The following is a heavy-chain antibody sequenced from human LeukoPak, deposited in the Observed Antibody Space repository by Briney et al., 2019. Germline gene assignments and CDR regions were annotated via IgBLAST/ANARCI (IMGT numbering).Heavy chain of an antibody. Sequence: GGSLRLSCAASGFTFRNYVIHWVRQAPGKGLEWVAVTSSDLNVELYADSVKGRFTISRDNSRSTLYLQMNSLRPEDTAIYYCAREGYYGSGSPPSLYFDYWGQGTLVTVSS. CDR1: GFTFRNYV. CDR2: TSSDLNVE. CDR3: AREGYYGSGSPPSLYFDY. D-gene: IGHD3-10*01. J-gene: IGHJ4*02. V-gene: IGHV3-30-3*01.